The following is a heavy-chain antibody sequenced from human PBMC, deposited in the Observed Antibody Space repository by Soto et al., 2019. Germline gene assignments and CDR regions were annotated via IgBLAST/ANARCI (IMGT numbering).Heavy chain of an antibody. Sequence: QVQLVQSGAEVKKPGSSVKVSCKASGGTFSSYAISWVRQAPGQGLEWMGGIIPIFGTANYAQKFQGRVTITADESTSTAYMELSSPRSEDTAVYYCARKPFDSPGEFWFDPWGQGTLVTVSS. D-gene: IGHD3-10*01. V-gene: IGHV1-69*01. J-gene: IGHJ5*02. CDR1: GGTFSSYA. CDR3: ARKPFDSPGEFWFDP. CDR2: IIPIFGTA.